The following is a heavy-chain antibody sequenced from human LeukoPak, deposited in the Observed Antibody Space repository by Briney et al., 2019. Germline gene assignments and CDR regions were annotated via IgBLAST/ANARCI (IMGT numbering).Heavy chain of an antibody. V-gene: IGHV4-61*02. CDR3: ARGWLAFDY. J-gene: IGHJ4*02. Sequence: SQTLSLTCTVSGGSISSGSYYWSWIRQPAGKGLEWIGRIYTSGSTNYNPSLKSRVTISVDTSKNQFSLKLSPVTAADTAVYYCARGWLAFDYWGQGTLVTVSS. CDR1: GGSISSGSYY. D-gene: IGHD6-19*01. CDR2: IYTSGST.